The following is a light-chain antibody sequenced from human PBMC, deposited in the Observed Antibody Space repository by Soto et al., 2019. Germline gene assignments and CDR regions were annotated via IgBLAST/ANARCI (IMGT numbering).Light chain of an antibody. Sequence: DIVMTQSPFFLPVTPGESASISCRSSQSLLHSNGDNNLDWYLQRPGQSPQRLIYLGSNLASGDPARCSGSGSGTDFTLKISRVEAEDVGVYYCLQGLHSPPTFGQGTRLEIK. CDR2: LGS. V-gene: IGKV2-28*01. CDR1: QSLLHSNGDNN. CDR3: LQGLHSPPT. J-gene: IGKJ5*01.